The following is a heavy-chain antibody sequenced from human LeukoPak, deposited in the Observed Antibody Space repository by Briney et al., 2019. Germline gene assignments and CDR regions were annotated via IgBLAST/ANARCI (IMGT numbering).Heavy chain of an antibody. D-gene: IGHD4/OR15-4a*01. V-gene: IGHV4-30-2*01. CDR1: GGSISSGGYS. CDR3: AREVHGAKPGAFDF. CDR2: IYHSGST. Sequence: SETLSLTCAVSGGSISSGGYSWSWIRQPPGKGLEWIGYIYHSGSTYYNPSLKSRVTISVDRSKNQFSLKLSSVTAADTAVYFCAREVHGAKPGAFDFWGQGALVAVSS. J-gene: IGHJ4*02.